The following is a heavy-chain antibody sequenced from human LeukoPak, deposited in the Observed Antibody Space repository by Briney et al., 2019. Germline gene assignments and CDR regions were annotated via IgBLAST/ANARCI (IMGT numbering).Heavy chain of an antibody. V-gene: IGHV3-21*01. CDR2: ISSSSSYI. CDR3: ALDDLLWTDAFDI. D-gene: IGHD3-10*01. Sequence: GGSLRLSCAASGFTFSSYSMNWVRQAPGKGLEWVSSISSSSSYIYYADSVKGRFTISRDNAKNSLYLQMNSLRAEDTAVYYCALDDLLWTDAFDIWGQGTMFTVSS. CDR1: GFTFSSYS. J-gene: IGHJ3*02.